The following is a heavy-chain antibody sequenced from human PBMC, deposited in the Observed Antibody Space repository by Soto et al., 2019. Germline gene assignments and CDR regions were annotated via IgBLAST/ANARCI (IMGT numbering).Heavy chain of an antibody. CDR3: ARGIRAAGTSFWFDP. J-gene: IGHJ5*02. V-gene: IGHV4-30-2*01. CDR2: IYHSGGT. CDR1: GGSISSGGYS. D-gene: IGHD6-13*01. Sequence: QLQLQESGSGLVKPSQTLSLTCAVSGGSISSGGYSWSWIRQPPGKGLEWIGYIYHSGGTYYNPSLKSRVTISVDRSKNQFSLKLSSVTAADTAVYYCARGIRAAGTSFWFDPWGQGTLVTVSS.